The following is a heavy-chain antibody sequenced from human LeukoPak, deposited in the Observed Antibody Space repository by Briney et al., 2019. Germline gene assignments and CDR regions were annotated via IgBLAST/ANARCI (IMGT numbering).Heavy chain of an antibody. J-gene: IGHJ4*02. CDR1: GFTFSSYA. CDR3: AKDRPNSGWFFDY. V-gene: IGHV3-23*01. Sequence: PGGSLRLSCAASGFTFSSYAMSWVRQAPGKGLEWVSAISGSGGSTHYADSVKGRFAISRDNSKNTLYLQMNSLRADDTAVYYCAKDRPNSGWFFDYWGQGTLVTVSS. CDR2: ISGSGGST. D-gene: IGHD6-19*01.